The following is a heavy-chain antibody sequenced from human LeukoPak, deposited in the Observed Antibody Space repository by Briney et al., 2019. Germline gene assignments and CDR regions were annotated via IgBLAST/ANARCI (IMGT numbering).Heavy chain of an antibody. D-gene: IGHD6-25*01. CDR3: ARHGFSSVWQGGWHAFDI. V-gene: IGHV1-46*01. CDR1: GYTFTSYY. CDR2: IHPTVGDT. J-gene: IGHJ3*02. Sequence: EASVKVSCKASGYTFTSYYLHWVRRAPGQGLEWMGIIHPTVGDTTYAQKFQGRVTMTRDMSTGTVYMDLSSLRSEDTAVYYCARHGFSSVWQGGWHAFDIWGQGTTVTVSS.